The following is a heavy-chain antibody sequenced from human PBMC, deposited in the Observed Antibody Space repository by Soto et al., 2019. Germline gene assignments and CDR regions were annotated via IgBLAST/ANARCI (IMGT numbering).Heavy chain of an antibody. CDR2: IYNSGST. CDR3: ARGPSGDKVAY. V-gene: IGHV4-30-4*01. D-gene: IGHD1-26*01. J-gene: IGHJ4*02. CDR1: GGSINNNGYF. Sequence: QVQLQESGPGVVEPSQTLSLTCTVSGGSINNNGYFWSWIRQPPGSGLEWIGHIYNSGSTYSNPSRKSRLTISGDTSKNQCALKLSTGTAADTAGDHCARGPSGDKVAYWGQGTLVTVSS.